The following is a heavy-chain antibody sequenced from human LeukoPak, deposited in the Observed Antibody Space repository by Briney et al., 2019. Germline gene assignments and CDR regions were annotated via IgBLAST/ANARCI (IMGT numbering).Heavy chain of an antibody. CDR3: ARAYGSSGYYQLPIDY. J-gene: IGHJ4*02. Sequence: GGSLRLSCAASGFTFSSYAMSWVRQAPGKGLEWISGITGSGSTTHHTDSVKGRFTISRDNSKNTLFLQMNSLRVEDTALYYCARAYGSSGYYQLPIDYWGQGTLVTVSS. CDR1: GFTFSSYA. D-gene: IGHD3-22*01. V-gene: IGHV3-23*01. CDR2: ITGSGSTT.